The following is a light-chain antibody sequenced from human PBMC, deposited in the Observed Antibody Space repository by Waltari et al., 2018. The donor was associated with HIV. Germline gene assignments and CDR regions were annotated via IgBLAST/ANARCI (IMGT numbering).Light chain of an antibody. CDR2: EVT. Sequence: QSALTQPPSASGSPGQSVTISCTGTSSDVGAYDFVSWYQQHPGKVPKLIISEVTKRPSGVPDRFVGSKSDNTASLTISGLQAEDEADYYCTSYASNNNYVFGTGTKVTVL. V-gene: IGLV2-8*01. J-gene: IGLJ1*01. CDR3: TSYASNNNYV. CDR1: SSDVGAYDF.